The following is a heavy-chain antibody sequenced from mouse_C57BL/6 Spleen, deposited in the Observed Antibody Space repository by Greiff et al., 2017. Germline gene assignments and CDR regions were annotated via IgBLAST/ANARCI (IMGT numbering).Heavy chain of an antibody. CDR1: GYTFTTYP. D-gene: IGHD1-1*01. Sequence: VKLMESGAELVKPGASVKMSCKASGYTFTTYPIEWMKQNHGKSLEWIGNFHPYNDDTKYNEKFKGKATLTVEKSSSTVYLELSRLTSDDSAVYYCARGFDYYGSSYFDYWGQGTTLTVSS. J-gene: IGHJ2*01. CDR3: ARGFDYYGSSYFDY. V-gene: IGHV1-47*01. CDR2: FHPYNDDT.